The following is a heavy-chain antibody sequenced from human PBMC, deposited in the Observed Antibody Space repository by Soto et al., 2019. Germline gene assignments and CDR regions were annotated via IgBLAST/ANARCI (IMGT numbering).Heavy chain of an antibody. V-gene: IGHV3-48*03. D-gene: IGHD3-10*01. J-gene: IGHJ6*02. CDR2: IISSGSSI. CDR3: ARDVYGSGSYYNGIRYYYGMDV. CDR1: GFTFSSYD. Sequence: PGGSLRLSCAASGFTFSSYDMNWVRQAPGKGLEWVSYIISSGSSIFYGDSVKGRFTISRDNAKSSLYLQMNSLRAEDTAVYYCARDVYGSGSYYNGIRYYYGMDVWGQGTTVTVSS.